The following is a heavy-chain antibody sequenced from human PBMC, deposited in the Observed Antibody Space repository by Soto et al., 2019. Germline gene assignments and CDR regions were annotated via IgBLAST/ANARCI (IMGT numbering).Heavy chain of an antibody. Sequence: QVQLVQSGAEVKKPGSSVKVSCKASGGTFSSYAISWVRQAPGQGLEWMGGIIPIFGTANYAQKFQGRVTITADESTSTAYMELSSLRSEDTVVYYCARDRAWNRLDYYGMDVWGQGTTVTVSS. V-gene: IGHV1-69*01. CDR3: ARDRAWNRLDYYGMDV. D-gene: IGHD1-1*01. CDR2: IIPIFGTA. J-gene: IGHJ6*02. CDR1: GGTFSSYA.